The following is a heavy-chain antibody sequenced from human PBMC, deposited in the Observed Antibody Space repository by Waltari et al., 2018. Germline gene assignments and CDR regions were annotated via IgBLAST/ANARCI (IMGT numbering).Heavy chain of an antibody. CDR2: IYPGDSDT. CDR1: GYSFTSYW. V-gene: IGHV5-51*03. D-gene: IGHD4-17*01. J-gene: IGHJ6*02. CDR3: ARRQGKRTVTTEKYYYYGMDV. Sequence: EVQLVQSGAEVKKPGESLKISCKGSGYSFTSYWIGWVRQMPGKGLGWMGIIYPGDSDTRYSPSFQGQVTISADKSISTAYLQWSSLKASDTAMYYCARRQGKRTVTTEKYYYYGMDVWGQGTTVTVSS.